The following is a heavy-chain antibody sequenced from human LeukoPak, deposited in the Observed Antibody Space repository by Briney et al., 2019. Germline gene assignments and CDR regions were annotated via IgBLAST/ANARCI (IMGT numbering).Heavy chain of an antibody. J-gene: IGHJ4*02. D-gene: IGHD3-10*01. Sequence: SETLSLTCTVSGGSISSSSYYWGWIRQPPGKGLEWIGSIYYSGSTYYNPSLKSRVTISVDTSKNQFSLKLSSVTAADTAVYYCAIRVGGVIVDYGAQGPLVTVPS. CDR2: IYYSGST. CDR3: AIRVGGVIVDY. CDR1: GGSISSSSYY. V-gene: IGHV4-39*01.